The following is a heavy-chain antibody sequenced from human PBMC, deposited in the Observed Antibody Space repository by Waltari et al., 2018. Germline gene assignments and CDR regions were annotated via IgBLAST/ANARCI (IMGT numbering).Heavy chain of an antibody. CDR2: ISSSSSTI. CDR3: AKDPSGWYFTNFDY. V-gene: IGHV3-48*01. CDR1: GFTLSSYG. J-gene: IGHJ4*02. Sequence: VQLVESGGGVVQPGRSLRLACAASGFTLSSYGMHWVREAPGKGLESVSYISSSSSTIYYADSVKGRFTISRDNAKNSLYRQMNSLRAEDTAVYYCAKDPSGWYFTNFDYWGQGTLVTVSS. D-gene: IGHD6-19*01.